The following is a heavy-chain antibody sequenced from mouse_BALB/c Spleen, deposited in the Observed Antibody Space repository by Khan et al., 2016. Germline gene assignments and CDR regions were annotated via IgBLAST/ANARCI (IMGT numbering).Heavy chain of an antibody. D-gene: IGHD1-1*01. CDR3: ASWFIHVMDY. CDR1: GYTFTDYS. CDR2: RNTETGEP. J-gene: IGHJ4*01. V-gene: IGHV9-2-1*01. Sequence: QIQLVQSGPELKKPGETVKISCKASGYTFTDYSMHWVKQAPGKGLKWMGWRNTETGEPTYADDFKGRFAFSLETSASTAYLQINNLKSADTATYFCASWFIHVMDYWGQGTSVTVSS.